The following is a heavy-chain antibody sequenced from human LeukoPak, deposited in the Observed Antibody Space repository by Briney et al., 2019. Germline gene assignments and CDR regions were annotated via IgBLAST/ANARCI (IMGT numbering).Heavy chain of an antibody. D-gene: IGHD3-10*01. CDR1: GFTFSSYG. Sequence: GGSLRLSCAASGFTFSSYGVHWVRQAPGKGLEWVAVISYDGSNKYYAGSVKGRFTISRDNSKNTLYLQMNSLRSDDTAVYYCARAGGWLGELLDPYYYYYYMDVWGKGTTVTISS. CDR2: ISYDGSNK. CDR3: ARAGGWLGELLDPYYYYYYMDV. J-gene: IGHJ6*03. V-gene: IGHV3-30*03.